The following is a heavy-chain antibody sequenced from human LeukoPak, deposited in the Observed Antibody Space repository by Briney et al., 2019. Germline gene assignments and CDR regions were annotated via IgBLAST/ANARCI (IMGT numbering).Heavy chain of an antibody. CDR2: INHSGST. CDR3: ARHVKWELSLDY. D-gene: IGHD1-26*01. CDR1: GFTFSSYA. J-gene: IGHJ4*02. Sequence: GSLRLSCAASGFTFSSYAMSWVRQPPGKGLEWIGEINHSGSTNYNPSLKSRVTISVDTSKNQFSLKLSSVTAADTAVYYCARHVKWELSLDYWGQGTLVTVSS. V-gene: IGHV4-34*01.